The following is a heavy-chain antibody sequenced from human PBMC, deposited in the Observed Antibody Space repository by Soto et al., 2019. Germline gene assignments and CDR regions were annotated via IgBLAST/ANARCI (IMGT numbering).Heavy chain of an antibody. J-gene: IGHJ6*02. Sequence: PGGSLRLSCAASGFTFSSYAMHWVRQAPGKGLEWVAVISYDGSNKYYADSVKGRFTISRDNSKNTLYLKMNSLRAEDTAVYYCASDDYDFRRGYHHGYYYYGMDVWGQGTTVTVSS. CDR3: ASDDYDFRRGYHHGYYYYGMDV. CDR1: GFTFSSYA. D-gene: IGHD3-3*01. CDR2: ISYDGSNK. V-gene: IGHV3-30-3*01.